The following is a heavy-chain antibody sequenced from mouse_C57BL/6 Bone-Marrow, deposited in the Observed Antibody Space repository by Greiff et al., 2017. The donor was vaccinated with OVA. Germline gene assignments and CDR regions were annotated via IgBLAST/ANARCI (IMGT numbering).Heavy chain of an antibody. Sequence: EVKLVESGGGLVQPKGSLKLSCAASGFTFNTYAMHWVRQAPGKGLEWVARIRSKSSNYATYYADSVKDRFTFSRDYSQSMLYLQMNNLKTEDTAMYYCVSDWEGWAMDYWGQGTSVTVSS. D-gene: IGHD4-1*01. CDR3: VSDWEGWAMDY. CDR1: GFTFNTYA. J-gene: IGHJ4*01. CDR2: IRSKSSNYAT. V-gene: IGHV10-3*01.